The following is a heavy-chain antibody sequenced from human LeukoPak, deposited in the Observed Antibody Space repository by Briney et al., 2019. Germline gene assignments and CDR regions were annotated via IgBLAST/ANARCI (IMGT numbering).Heavy chain of an antibody. D-gene: IGHD3-22*01. Sequence: SETLSLTCTVSGGSFSSGDYYWSWIRQSPGKGLEWIGYISHGGSANYNPSLKSRVTISIDRSKTQFSLKLNSVTAADTAVYYCARDAYYYDNTGLSWGQGTLVTVSS. CDR1: GGSFSSGDYY. CDR2: ISHGGSA. J-gene: IGHJ5*02. CDR3: ARDAYYYDNTGLS. V-gene: IGHV4-30-2*06.